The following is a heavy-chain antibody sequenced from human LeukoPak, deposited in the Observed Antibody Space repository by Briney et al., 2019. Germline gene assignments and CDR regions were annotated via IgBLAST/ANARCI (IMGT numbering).Heavy chain of an antibody. J-gene: IGHJ3*02. Sequence: ASVKVSCKASGYTFTGYYMHWVRQAPGQGLEWMGWINPNSGGTNYAQKFQGRVTMTRDTSISTAYMELSRLRSDDTAVYYCAKDGYYDQKDAFDIWGQGTMVTVSS. CDR1: GYTFTGYY. D-gene: IGHD3-22*01. CDR2: INPNSGGT. V-gene: IGHV1-2*02. CDR3: AKDGYYDQKDAFDI.